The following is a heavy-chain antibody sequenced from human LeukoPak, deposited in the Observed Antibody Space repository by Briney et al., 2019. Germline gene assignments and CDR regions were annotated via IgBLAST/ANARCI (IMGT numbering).Heavy chain of an antibody. D-gene: IGHD6-19*01. V-gene: IGHV3-74*01. CDR2: INSDGSSK. J-gene: IGHJ6*02. CDR1: EVTIRNYW. CDR3: ARASASGWPYYYGMDV. Sequence: GGSLRLSCAASEVTIRNYWMHWVRQAPGKGLVWVSRINSDGSSKDYVDSVKGRFTISRDNAKNTLYLQMNSLKAEDTALYYCARASASGWPYYYGMDVWGQGTTVTVFS.